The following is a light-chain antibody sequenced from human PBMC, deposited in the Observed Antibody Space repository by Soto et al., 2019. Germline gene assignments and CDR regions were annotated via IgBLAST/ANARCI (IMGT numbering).Light chain of an antibody. CDR1: SSNMGNNY. J-gene: IGLJ1*01. CDR3: GTWDSSLSAYV. Sequence: QSVLTQPPSVSAAPGQKVTISCSGSSSNMGNNYVSWYQQLPGTAPKLLISENNNRPSGIPDRFSGSKSGTSATLGITGHQTGDEADYYCGTWDSSLSAYVFGTGTKVTVL. CDR2: ENN. V-gene: IGLV1-51*02.